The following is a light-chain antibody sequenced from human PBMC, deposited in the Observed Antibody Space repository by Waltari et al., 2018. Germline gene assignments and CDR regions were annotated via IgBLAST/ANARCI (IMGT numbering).Light chain of an antibody. CDR1: QSVSSD. Sequence: EIVMTQSPATLSVSPGDRATLFCRASQSVSSDLAWYQQKPGQAPRLLIYGASTRATGIPARFSGSGSGTEFTLTISSLQSEDFAVYYCQQYTNWWTFGQGTKVEIK. V-gene: IGKV3-15*01. CDR3: QQYTNWWT. J-gene: IGKJ1*01. CDR2: GAS.